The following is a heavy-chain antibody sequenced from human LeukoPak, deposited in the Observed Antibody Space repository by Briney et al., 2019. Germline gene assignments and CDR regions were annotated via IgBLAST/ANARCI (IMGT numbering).Heavy chain of an antibody. CDR1: GFTFTIYG. D-gene: IGHD2-2*01. CDR3: AKNQFSSWYYFDY. V-gene: IGHV3-30*02. Sequence: TGGSLRLSCAASGFTFTIYGMHWVRQAPGKGLEWVAFIRYDGGDKYYAHSVKGRFTISRDDSKNTLYLQMNSLRAEDTAVYYCAKNQFSSWYYFDYWGQGTLVTVSS. CDR2: IRYDGGDK. J-gene: IGHJ4*02.